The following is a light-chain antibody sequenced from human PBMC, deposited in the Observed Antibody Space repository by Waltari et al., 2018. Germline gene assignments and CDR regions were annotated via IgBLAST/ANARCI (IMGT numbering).Light chain of an antibody. J-gene: IGKJ4*01. CDR2: KSS. V-gene: IGKV1-5*03. CDR1: QTISGW. Sequence: DIQMTQSPSTLSASVGDRVTITCRASQTISGWLAWYQHKPGNVPKLLIYKSSVLESGVPTRFSDSASQTHFTLTISSLQPDDSAIYYCQHYHSYPLTFGGGTKVEIK. CDR3: QHYHSYPLT.